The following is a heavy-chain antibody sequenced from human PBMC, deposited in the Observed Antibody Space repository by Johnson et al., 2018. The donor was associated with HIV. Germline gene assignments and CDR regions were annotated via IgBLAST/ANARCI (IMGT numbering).Heavy chain of an antibody. CDR3: AVVALPMYWYDAFDI. CDR2: ISGSGGST. D-gene: IGHD2-21*01. J-gene: IGHJ3*02. V-gene: IGHV3-23*04. Sequence: VQLVESGGGLVQPGGSLRLSCAASGFTVSSNYMSWVRQAPGKGLEWVSVISGSGGSTYYAESVKGRFTISRDNSKNTLYLQMNSLRAEDTAVYYCAVVALPMYWYDAFDIWGQGTMVTVSS. CDR1: GFTVSSNY.